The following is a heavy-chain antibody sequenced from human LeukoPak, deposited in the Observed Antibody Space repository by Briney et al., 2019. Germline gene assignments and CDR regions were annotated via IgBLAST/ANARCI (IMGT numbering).Heavy chain of an antibody. CDR2: IKQDGSEK. J-gene: IGHJ4*02. D-gene: IGHD5-18*01. CDR1: GFTFSSYW. Sequence: PGGSLRLSCAASGFTFSSYWMSWVRQAPGKGLEWVANIKQDGSEKYYVDSVKGRFTISRDNSKNTLSLQMNSLRADDTALYYCARGYSYFDYWGQGTLVTVSS. V-gene: IGHV3-7*04. CDR3: ARGYSYFDY.